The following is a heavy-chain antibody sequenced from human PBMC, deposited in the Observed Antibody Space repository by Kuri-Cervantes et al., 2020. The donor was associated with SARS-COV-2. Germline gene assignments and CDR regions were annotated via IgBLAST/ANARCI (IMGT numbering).Heavy chain of an antibody. V-gene: IGHV3-30*02. J-gene: IGHJ4*02. CDR1: GFTFSSYG. D-gene: IGHD4-23*01. CDR2: IRYDGSNK. Sequence: GESLKISCAASGFTFSSYGMHWVRQAPGKGLEWVAFIRYDGSNKYYADSVKGRFTISRDNSKNTLYLQMNSLRAEDTAVYYCAKDKQGNHDHWGQGTLVTVSS. CDR3: AKDKQGNHDH.